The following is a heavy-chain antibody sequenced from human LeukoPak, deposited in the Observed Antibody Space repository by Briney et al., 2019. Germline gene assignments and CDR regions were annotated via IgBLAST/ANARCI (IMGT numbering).Heavy chain of an antibody. J-gene: IGHJ4*02. CDR1: GYTFTSYA. V-gene: IGHV1-3*02. D-gene: IGHD6-13*01. Sequence: ASVKVSCRASGYTFTSYAMHWVRQAPGQRLEWMGWSNAGNGNTKYSQEFQGRVTITRDTSASTAYMELSSLRSEDMAVYYCARGPIAAAGREGGGLFDYWGQGTLVTVSS. CDR3: ARGPIAAAGREGGGLFDY. CDR2: SNAGNGNT.